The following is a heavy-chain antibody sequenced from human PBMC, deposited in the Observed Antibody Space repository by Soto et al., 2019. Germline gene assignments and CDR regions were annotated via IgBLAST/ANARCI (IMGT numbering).Heavy chain of an antibody. CDR3: ASNVYYYDSSGYYFGLT. CDR2: IIPIFGTA. Sequence: SVKVSCKASGGTFSSYAISWVRQAPGQGLEWMGGIIPIFGTANYAQKFQGRVTITADESTSTAYMELSSLRSEDTAVYYCASNVYYYDSSGYYFGLTWGQGSLVTVSS. V-gene: IGHV1-69*13. CDR1: GGTFSSYA. D-gene: IGHD3-22*01. J-gene: IGHJ4*02.